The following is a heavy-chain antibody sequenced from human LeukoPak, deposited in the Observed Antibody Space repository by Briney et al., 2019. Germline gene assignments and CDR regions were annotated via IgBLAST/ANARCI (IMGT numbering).Heavy chain of an antibody. J-gene: IGHJ4*02. CDR1: GRSFSGYY. V-gene: IGHV4-34*01. Sequence: SETLSLTCAVYGRSFSGYYWSCIRQPPGKGLEWIGEINHSGSTNYNPSLKSRVSISVDSSKNQFSLKVSSVTAADTAVYYCARGSDTAAGLYWGQGTLVTVSS. CDR2: INHSGST. D-gene: IGHD6-13*01. CDR3: ARGSDTAAGLY.